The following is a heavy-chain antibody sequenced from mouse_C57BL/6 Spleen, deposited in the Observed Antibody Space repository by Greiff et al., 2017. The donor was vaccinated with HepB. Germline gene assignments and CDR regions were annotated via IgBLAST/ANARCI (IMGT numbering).Heavy chain of an antibody. Sequence: QVQLKQPGAELVMPGASVKLSCKASGYTFTSYWMHWVKQRPGQGLEWIGEIDPSDSYTNYNQKFKGKSTLTVDKSSSTAYMQLSSLTSEDSAVYYCARRAGAWFAYWGQGTLVTVSA. CDR2: IDPSDSYT. J-gene: IGHJ3*01. D-gene: IGHD3-3*01. V-gene: IGHV1-69*01. CDR1: GYTFTSYW. CDR3: ARRAGAWFAY.